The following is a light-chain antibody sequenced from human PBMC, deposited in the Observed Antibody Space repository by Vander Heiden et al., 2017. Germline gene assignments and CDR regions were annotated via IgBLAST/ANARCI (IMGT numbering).Light chain of an antibody. CDR1: QSVSSY. V-gene: IGKV3-11*01. CDR2: DAS. J-gene: IGKJ4*01. CDR3: QHRVNWPLT. Sequence: EIVFTQSPATLSLSPGERATLSCRASQSVSSYLGWYQQKPGQAPRLLIYDASNRATGIPARFSGSGSGTDFTLTISSLEPEDFAVYYCQHRVNWPLTFGGGTKVXIK.